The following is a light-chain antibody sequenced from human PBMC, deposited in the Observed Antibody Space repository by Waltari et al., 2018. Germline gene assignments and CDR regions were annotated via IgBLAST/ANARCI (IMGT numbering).Light chain of an antibody. CDR1: AIGSKM. V-gene: IGLV3-21*02. J-gene: IGLJ2*01. CDR3: QVWDSVSDHVF. CDR2: EDS. Sequence: SYVLTQPPTVSVATGQTARITCGANAIGSKMVQCYQQKPGQAPVLVVFEDSARPSGIPERFSGSNSGNTATLTISRVEAGDEADYYCQVWDSVSDHVFFGGGTKLTVL.